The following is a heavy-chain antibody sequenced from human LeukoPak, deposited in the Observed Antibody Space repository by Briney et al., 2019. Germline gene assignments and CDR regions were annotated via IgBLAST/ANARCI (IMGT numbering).Heavy chain of an antibody. V-gene: IGHV1-2*02. CDR2: INPNSGGT. J-gene: IGHJ3*02. CDR3: ARVRIHYYDSSGYYKGVDAFDI. CDR1: GYTFTGYY. D-gene: IGHD3-22*01. Sequence: ASVKVSCKASGYTFTGYYMHWVRQAPGQGLEWMGWINPNSGGTNYAQKFQGRVTMTRDTSISTAYMELSRLRSDDTAVYYCARVRIHYYDSSGYYKGVDAFDIWGQGTMVTVSS.